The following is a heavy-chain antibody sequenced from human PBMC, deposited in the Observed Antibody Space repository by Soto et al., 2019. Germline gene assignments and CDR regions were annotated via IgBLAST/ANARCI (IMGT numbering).Heavy chain of an antibody. CDR2: ISSSGTST. V-gene: IGHV3-23*01. J-gene: IGHJ6*02. CDR3: AKETYSQTGDHYYGMDV. D-gene: IGHD5-18*01. Sequence: GGSLRLSCAASGFTFSNYALSWVRQAPGKGLEWVSAISSSGTSTYYADSVKGRFTISRDNSKNTLHLQMNSRRGEDTAVCYCAKETYSQTGDHYYGMDVWGQGTTVTVSS. CDR1: GFTFSNYA.